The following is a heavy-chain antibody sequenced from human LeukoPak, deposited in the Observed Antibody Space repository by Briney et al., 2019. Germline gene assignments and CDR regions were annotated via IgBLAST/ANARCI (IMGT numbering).Heavy chain of an antibody. CDR2: IKQDGSEI. CDR1: GFTFSSYS. V-gene: IGHV3-7*01. J-gene: IGHJ4*02. Sequence: GGSLRLSCAASGFTFSSYSMNWVRQAPGKGLEWVANIKQDGSEIYYVDSVKGRFTISRDNAKNSLYLQMNSLRAEDTAVYYCVRDQYAYCVTTSCYDLGGYFDYWGQGTLVTVSS. D-gene: IGHD2-2*01. CDR3: VRDQYAYCVTTSCYDLGGYFDY.